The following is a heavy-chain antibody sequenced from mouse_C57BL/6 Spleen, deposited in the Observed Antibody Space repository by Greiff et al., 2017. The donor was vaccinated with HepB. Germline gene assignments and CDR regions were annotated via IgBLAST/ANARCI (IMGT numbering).Heavy chain of an antibody. CDR2: ISDGGSYT. Sequence: EVQGVESGGGLVKPGGSLKLSCAASGFTFSSYAMSWVRQTPEKRLEWVATISDGGSYTYYPDNVKGRFTISRDNAKNNLYLQMSHLKSEDTAMYYCASDPRTGRGFAYWGQGTLVTVSA. CDR1: GFTFSSYA. V-gene: IGHV5-4*01. J-gene: IGHJ3*01. CDR3: ASDPRTGRGFAY.